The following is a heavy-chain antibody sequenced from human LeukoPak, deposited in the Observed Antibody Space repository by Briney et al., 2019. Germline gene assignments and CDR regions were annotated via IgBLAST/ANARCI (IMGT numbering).Heavy chain of an antibody. CDR2: ISAYNGNT. J-gene: IGHJ4*02. CDR1: GYTFTSYG. Sequence: GASVKVSCKASGYTFTSYGISWVRQAPGQGLEWMGWISAYNGNTNYAQKFQGRVTITTDESTSTAYMELSSLRSEDTAVYYCASTKNAYWGQGTLVTVSS. D-gene: IGHD2-8*01. CDR3: ASTKNAY. V-gene: IGHV1-18*01.